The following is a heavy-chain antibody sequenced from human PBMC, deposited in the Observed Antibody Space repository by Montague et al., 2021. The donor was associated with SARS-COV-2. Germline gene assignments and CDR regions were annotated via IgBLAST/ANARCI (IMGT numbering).Heavy chain of an antibody. CDR2: ISYDGSNQ. CDR1: GFDFSSYS. CDR3: VGALDIVVVAATMGFEH. D-gene: IGHD2-2*03. V-gene: IGHV3-30-3*01. J-gene: IGHJ4*02. Sequence: SLRLSCAASGFDFSSYSMHWVRQAPGKGLEWVAFISYDGSNQYYADSVKGRFTISRDNSKNTVFLQMNSLRADATAVYYCVGALDIVVVAATMGFEHWGQGTLVTVSA.